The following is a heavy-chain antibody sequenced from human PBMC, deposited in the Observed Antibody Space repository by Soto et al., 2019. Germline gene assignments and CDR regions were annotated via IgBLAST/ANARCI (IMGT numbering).Heavy chain of an antibody. CDR1: GLTFSGYA. D-gene: IGHD6-13*01. J-gene: IGHJ5*02. Sequence: EVQLLEAGGGLVQPGGSLRLSWAASGLTFSGYALSWFRRAPGKGRGWVSAISGSGGSTYYADSVKGRFTISRDNSKNTLYLQMNSLRAEDTAVYYCAKDPVAAAGTIWFDPWGQGTLVTVSS. V-gene: IGHV3-23*01. CDR2: ISGSGGST. CDR3: AKDPVAAAGTIWFDP.